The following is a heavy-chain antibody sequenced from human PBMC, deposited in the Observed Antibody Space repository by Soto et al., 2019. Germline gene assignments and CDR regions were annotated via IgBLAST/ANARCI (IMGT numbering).Heavy chain of an antibody. CDR2: IGSSGGNT. V-gene: IGHV3-23*01. CDR3: AKDGGSSYYYYMDV. Sequence: EVQLLESGGGLVQPGGSLRLSCAASGFTFSSYTMTWVRQAPGKGLEWVAAIGSSGGNTDYADSVKGRFTISRDNSKNTLYLQMSSLRAEVTAVYYCAKDGGSSYYYYMDVWGKGTTLTVSS. J-gene: IGHJ6*03. D-gene: IGHD2-15*01. CDR1: GFTFSSYT.